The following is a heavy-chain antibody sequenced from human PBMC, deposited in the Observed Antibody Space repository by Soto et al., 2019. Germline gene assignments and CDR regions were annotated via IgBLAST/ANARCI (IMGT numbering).Heavy chain of an antibody. D-gene: IGHD6-19*01. CDR2: ISSSSSTI. J-gene: IGHJ2*01. CDR3: AREGAGKKAGTTGYFDL. CDR1: GFTFSSYS. Sequence: EVQLVESGGGLVQPGGSLRLSCAASGFTFSSYSMNWVRQAPGKGLEWVSYISSSSSTIYYADSVKGRFTISRDNAKNSLDLQMNSLRAEDTAVYYCAREGAGKKAGTTGYFDLWGRGTLVTVSS. V-gene: IGHV3-48*01.